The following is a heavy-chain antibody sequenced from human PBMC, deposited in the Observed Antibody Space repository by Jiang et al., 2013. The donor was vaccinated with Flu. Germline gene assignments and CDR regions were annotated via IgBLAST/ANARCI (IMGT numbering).Heavy chain of an antibody. D-gene: IGHD5-24*01. V-gene: IGHV4-59*12. J-gene: IGHJ4*02. CDR3: AGGYNWDY. Sequence: LKPSETLSLTCSVSGGSISSYYWSWIRQSPGKGLEWIGYINYSGGTNYKPSLKSRATISVDTSKNQVSLTLSSVTAADSAVYYCAGGYNWDYWGQGTLVIVSS. CDR2: INYSGGT. CDR1: GGSISSYY.